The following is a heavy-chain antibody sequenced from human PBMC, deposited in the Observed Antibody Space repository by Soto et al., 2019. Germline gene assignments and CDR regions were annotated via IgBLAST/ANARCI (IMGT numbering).Heavy chain of an antibody. D-gene: IGHD4-17*01. CDR2: ISGRGGST. J-gene: IGHJ4*02. CDR3: AKAPLYGDYVSG. CDR1: GFTFSSYA. Sequence: EVQLLESGGGLVQPGGSLRLSCAASGFTFSSYAMSWVRQAPGKGLEWVSGISGRGGSTYYADSVKGRFTISRDNSKNTLYLQMNSLRAEDTAVYYCAKAPLYGDYVSGWGQGTLVTVSS. V-gene: IGHV3-23*01.